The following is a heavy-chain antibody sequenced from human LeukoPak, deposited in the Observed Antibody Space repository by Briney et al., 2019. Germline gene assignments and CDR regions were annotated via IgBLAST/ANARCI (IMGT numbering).Heavy chain of an antibody. Sequence: SETLSLTCTVSGASVSGSPYYWGWIRQPPGKGLEWIGEIYHSGSTNYNPSLKSRVTISVDKSKNQFSLKLSSVTAADTAVYYCARASHWNQLHYFDYWGQGTLVTVSS. J-gene: IGHJ4*02. V-gene: IGHV4-39*07. D-gene: IGHD1-1*01. CDR2: IYHSGST. CDR1: GASVSGSPYY. CDR3: ARASHWNQLHYFDY.